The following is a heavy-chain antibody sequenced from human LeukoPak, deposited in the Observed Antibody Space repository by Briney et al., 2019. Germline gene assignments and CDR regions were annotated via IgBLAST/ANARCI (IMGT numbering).Heavy chain of an antibody. CDR1: GYTFTGYH. J-gene: IGHJ4*02. V-gene: IGHV1-2*06. CDR3: ARDYCSSTSCLFDY. CDR2: INPNSGDT. Sequence: ASVKVSCRASGYTFTGYHMHWARQAPGQGLEWMGRINPNSGDTNYAQNFQGRVTVTRDTSINTAYMELSGLRSDDTAVYYCARDYCSSTSCLFDYWGQGTLVTVSS. D-gene: IGHD2-2*01.